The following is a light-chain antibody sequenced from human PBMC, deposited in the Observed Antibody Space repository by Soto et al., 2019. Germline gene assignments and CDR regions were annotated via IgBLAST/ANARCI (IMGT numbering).Light chain of an antibody. CDR3: AAWDDSLNGWV. V-gene: IGLV1-44*01. Sequence: QPVLTQPPSASETPGQRVTISCSGSSSNIGSNTVNWYQQLPGTAPKLLIYSNNQRPSGVPDRFSGSKSGTSASLAISGLQSGDEADYYCAAWDDSLNGWVFGGGTKLTVL. CDR1: SSNIGSNT. CDR2: SNN. J-gene: IGLJ3*02.